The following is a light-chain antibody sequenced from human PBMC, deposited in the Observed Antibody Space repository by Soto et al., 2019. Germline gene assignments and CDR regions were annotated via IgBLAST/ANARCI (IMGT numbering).Light chain of an antibody. CDR2: DAS. Sequence: EIVLTQSPATLSLSPGERATLSCRASQSVSSYLAWYQQKPGQAPRLLIYDASNRATGIPARFSGSGSGTDVTLTISSLEPEYFAVYYCQQRSNWPLLTFGGGTKVEIK. CDR1: QSVSSY. V-gene: IGKV3-11*01. J-gene: IGKJ4*01. CDR3: QQRSNWPLLT.